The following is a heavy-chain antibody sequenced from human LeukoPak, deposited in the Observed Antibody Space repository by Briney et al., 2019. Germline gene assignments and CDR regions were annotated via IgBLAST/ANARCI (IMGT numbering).Heavy chain of an antibody. CDR1: GFTFSSYN. D-gene: IGHD1-26*01. Sequence: GGSLRLSCSASGFTFSSYNMNWVRQAPGKGLEWVSSISSSSSYIYYADSVKGRFTTSRYNAKNSLYLQMNSLRAEDTAVYYCARAYSGRYGLGYYYMDVWGKGTTVTISS. J-gene: IGHJ6*03. V-gene: IGHV3-21*01. CDR2: ISSSSSYI. CDR3: ARAYSGRYGLGYYYMDV.